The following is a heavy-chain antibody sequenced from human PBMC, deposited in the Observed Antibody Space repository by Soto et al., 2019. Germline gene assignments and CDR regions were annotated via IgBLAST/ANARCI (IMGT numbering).Heavy chain of an antibody. CDR2: ISGSGGST. CDR1: GFTFSSYA. V-gene: IGHV3-23*01. Sequence: GALRLSCAASGFTFSSYAMSWVRQAPGKGLEWVSAISGSGGSTYYADSVKGRFTISRDNSKNTLYLQMNSLRAEDTAVYYCAKGVLRFSHLYFDYWGQGTLVTVSS. D-gene: IGHD3-3*01. J-gene: IGHJ4*02. CDR3: AKGVLRFSHLYFDY.